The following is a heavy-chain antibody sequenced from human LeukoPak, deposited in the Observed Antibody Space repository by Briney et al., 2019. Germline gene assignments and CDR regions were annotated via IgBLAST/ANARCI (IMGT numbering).Heavy chain of an antibody. D-gene: IGHD3-22*01. V-gene: IGHV1-18*01. CDR3: ARVSWYYDSSGYYLYYFDY. J-gene: IGHJ4*02. CDR1: GYTFTSYG. Sequence: ASVKVSCKASGYTFTSYGISWVRQAPGQGLEWMGWISAYNGNTNYAQKFQGRVTMTKDTSISTAYMELSRLRSDDTAVYYCARVSWYYDSSGYYLYYFDYWGQGTLVTVSS. CDR2: ISAYNGNT.